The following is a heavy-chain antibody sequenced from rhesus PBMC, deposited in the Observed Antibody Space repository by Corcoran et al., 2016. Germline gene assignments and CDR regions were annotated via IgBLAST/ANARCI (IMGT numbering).Heavy chain of an antibody. CDR1: GGSISSSY. D-gene: IGHD3-34*01. V-gene: IGHV4-169*02. CDR2: IYSSGSST. Sequence: QLQLQESGPGLVKPSETLSVTCAVSGGSISSSYWSWIRQAPGKGLEWIGYIYSSGSSTNYKPSLKCRVTLLVDTSKNQLSLKLSSVTTADTAVYYCARDGGYYGLDSWGQGVVVTVSS. J-gene: IGHJ6*01. CDR3: ARDGGYYGLDS.